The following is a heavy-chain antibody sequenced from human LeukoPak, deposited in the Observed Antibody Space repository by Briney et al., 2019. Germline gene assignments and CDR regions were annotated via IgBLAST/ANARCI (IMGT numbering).Heavy chain of an antibody. CDR3: ARVMEYYYDSSGYSKSLFNDY. V-gene: IGHV3-48*03. Sequence: GGSLRLSCAASGFTFSSYEMNWVRQAPGKGLEWVSYISSSGSTIYYADSVKGRFTISRDNAKNSLYLQMNSLRAEGTAVYYCARVMEYYYDSSGYSKSLFNDYWGQETLVTVSS. CDR2: ISSSGSTI. D-gene: IGHD3-22*01. CDR1: GFTFSSYE. J-gene: IGHJ4*02.